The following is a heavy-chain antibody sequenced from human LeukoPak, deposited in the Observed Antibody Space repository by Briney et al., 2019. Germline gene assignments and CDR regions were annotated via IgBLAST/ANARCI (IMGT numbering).Heavy chain of an antibody. J-gene: IGHJ4*02. CDR2: IYPGDFDT. CDR3: ARHADLGYCSGGSCYSYAY. D-gene: IGHD2-15*01. V-gene: IGHV5-51*01. Sequence: GESLKISCKGSGYSFTSYWIGWVRQMPGKGLEWMGIIYPGDFDTRYSPSFQGQVTISADKSISTAYLQWSSLKASDTAMYYCARHADLGYCSGGSCYSYAYWGQGTLVTVSS. CDR1: GYSFTSYW.